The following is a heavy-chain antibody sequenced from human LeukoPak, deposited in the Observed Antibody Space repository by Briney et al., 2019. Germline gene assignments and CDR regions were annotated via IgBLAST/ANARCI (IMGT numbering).Heavy chain of an antibody. V-gene: IGHV4-39*01. CDR2: IYYSGST. CDR3: ARQRIPPYSSEYYFDY. D-gene: IGHD6-25*01. Sequence: SSETLSLTCTVSGGSISSSSYYWGWIRQPPGKGLEWIGSIYYSGSTYYIPSLKSRVTISVDTPKNQFSLKLSSVTAADTAVYYCARQRIPPYSSEYYFDYWGQGTLVTVSS. CDR1: GGSISSSSYY. J-gene: IGHJ4*02.